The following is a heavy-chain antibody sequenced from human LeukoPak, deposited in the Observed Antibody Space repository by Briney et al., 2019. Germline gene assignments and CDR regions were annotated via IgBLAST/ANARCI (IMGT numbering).Heavy chain of an antibody. CDR2: IWYDGSKK. J-gene: IGHJ6*02. CDR3: ARDGGYGSGSSGYYYYGMDV. CDR1: GFTFSSYG. V-gene: IGHV3-33*01. D-gene: IGHD3-10*01. Sequence: GRSLRLSCAASGFTFSSYGMHWVRQAPGKGLEWVAVIWYDGSKKYYADSVKGRFTISRDNSKNTLYLQMNSLRAEDTAVYYCARDGGYGSGSSGYYYYGMDVWGQGTTVIVSS.